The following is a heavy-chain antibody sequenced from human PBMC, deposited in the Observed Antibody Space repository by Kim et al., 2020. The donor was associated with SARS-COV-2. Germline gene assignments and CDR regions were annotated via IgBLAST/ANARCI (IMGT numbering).Heavy chain of an antibody. CDR3: AKVGSGWYSHDFDY. J-gene: IGHJ4*02. CDR2: ISVSGGST. V-gene: IGHV3-23*01. D-gene: IGHD6-19*01. CDR1: GFTFSSYA. Sequence: GGSLRLSCAASGFTFSSYAMSWVRQAPGKGLEWVSAISVSGGSTYYADAVKGRFTSSRDNSKNSLYLQMNSLRAEDTAVYYCAKVGSGWYSHDFDYWGRGNRITVSA.